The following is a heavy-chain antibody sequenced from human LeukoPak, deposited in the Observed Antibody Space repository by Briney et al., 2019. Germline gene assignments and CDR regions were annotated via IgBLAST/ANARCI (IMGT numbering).Heavy chain of an antibody. CDR2: ISYSGST. CDR3: ARDCHYYDSSGYSFYYGMDV. J-gene: IGHJ6*02. D-gene: IGHD3-22*01. CDR1: GGSITSGGYY. V-gene: IGHV4-61*08. Sequence: SETLSLTCTVSGGSITSGGYYWSWIRQHPGKGLEWIGYISYSGSTNYNPSLKSRVTISVDTSKNQFSLKLSSVTAADTAVYYCARDCHYYDSSGYSFYYGMDVWGQGTTVTVSS.